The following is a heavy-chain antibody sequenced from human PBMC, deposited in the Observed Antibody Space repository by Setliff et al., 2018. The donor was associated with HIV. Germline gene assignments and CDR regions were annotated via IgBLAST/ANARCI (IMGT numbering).Heavy chain of an antibody. D-gene: IGHD1-26*01. Sequence: SETLSLTCAVSGYAITSGFYWGWIRQPPGKGLEWIGSIYHSGTTNYNSSLKSRVTISVATSKNQFSLRLSSVTAAETAVYYCARGYSGYVGFTSMDVWGQGTTVTVSS. J-gene: IGHJ6*02. V-gene: IGHV4-38-2*01. CDR2: IYHSGTT. CDR3: ARGYSGYVGFTSMDV. CDR1: GYAITSGFY.